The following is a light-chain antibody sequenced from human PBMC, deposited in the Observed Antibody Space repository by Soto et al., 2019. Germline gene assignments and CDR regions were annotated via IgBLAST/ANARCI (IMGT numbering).Light chain of an antibody. Sequence: DIQMTQSPSTLSASIGDRVTITCRASQRINKWLAWHQQKPGKAPKLLIYDASSLQSGVPPRFSGSGSGTEFTLTIRSLQPDDIATYYCQQYSSYSSLGQGTKVDIK. CDR2: DAS. CDR1: QRINKW. CDR3: QQYSSYSS. V-gene: IGKV1-5*01. J-gene: IGKJ1*01.